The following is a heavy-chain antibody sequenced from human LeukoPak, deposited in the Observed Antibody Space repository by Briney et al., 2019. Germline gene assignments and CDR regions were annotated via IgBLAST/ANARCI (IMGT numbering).Heavy chain of an antibody. Sequence: ASVKVSCKASGYTFTGYYMHWVRQAPGQGLEWMGWINPNSGGTNYAQKFQGWVTMTRDTSISTAYMELSRLRSDDTAVYYCARDLVGGGSGSHDAFDIWGQGTMVTVSS. CDR1: GYTFTGYY. V-gene: IGHV1-2*04. J-gene: IGHJ3*02. CDR3: ARDLVGGGSGSHDAFDI. CDR2: INPNSGGT. D-gene: IGHD3-10*01.